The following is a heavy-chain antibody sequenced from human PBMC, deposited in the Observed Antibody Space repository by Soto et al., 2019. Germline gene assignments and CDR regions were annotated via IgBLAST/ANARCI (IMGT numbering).Heavy chain of an antibody. V-gene: IGHV5-10-1*01. Sequence: GESLKISCKGSGYSFTSYWINWVRQMPGKDPEWMGRIDPRDSCTNYSPSFEGHVTISVDKSTSIALLQWSSLKASDTAIYYCARQLVYYDFWSDYYMYSYGMDVWGQGTPVTVS. CDR3: ARQLVYYDFWSDYYMYSYGMDV. D-gene: IGHD3-3*01. J-gene: IGHJ6*02. CDR2: IDPRDSCT. CDR1: GYSFTSYW.